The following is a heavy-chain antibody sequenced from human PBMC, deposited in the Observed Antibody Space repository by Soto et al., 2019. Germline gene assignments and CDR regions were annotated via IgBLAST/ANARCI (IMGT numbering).Heavy chain of an antibody. CDR1: GGSISSYY. CDR2: IYYSEST. CDR3: AREKVGAPGYFDY. Sequence: SETLSLTCTVSGGSISSYYWSWIRQPPGKGLEWIGYIYYSESTNYNPSLKSRVTISVDTSKNQFSLKLSSVTAADTAIYYCAREKVGAPGYFDYWGQGTLVTVSS. V-gene: IGHV4-59*12. J-gene: IGHJ4*02. D-gene: IGHD1-26*01.